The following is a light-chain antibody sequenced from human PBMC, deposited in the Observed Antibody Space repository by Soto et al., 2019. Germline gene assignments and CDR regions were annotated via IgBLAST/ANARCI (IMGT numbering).Light chain of an antibody. V-gene: IGKV3-11*01. Sequence: EIVLTQSPATLSLSPGERAPLSCRASQSVSSYLAWYQQKPRQAHTVLIYDASNRATGIPARFSGSGCGTDFTLTISSLEPEDFAVYYCQQRNNWPLITFGQGTRLEIK. J-gene: IGKJ5*01. CDR1: QSVSSY. CDR3: QQRNNWPLIT. CDR2: DAS.